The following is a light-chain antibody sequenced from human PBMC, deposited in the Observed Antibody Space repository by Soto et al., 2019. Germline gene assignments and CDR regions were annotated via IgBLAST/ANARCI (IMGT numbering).Light chain of an antibody. CDR2: DAS. CDR1: QGISSA. CDR3: QQFNSYPHT. V-gene: IGKV1-13*02. Sequence: AIQLTQSPSSLSASVGDRVTITCRASQGISSALAWYQQKPGKAPKLLIYDASSLESGVPLRFSGSGSGTDFTLTISSLQPGDFATYYCQQFNSYPHTFGQGTKLEIK. J-gene: IGKJ2*01.